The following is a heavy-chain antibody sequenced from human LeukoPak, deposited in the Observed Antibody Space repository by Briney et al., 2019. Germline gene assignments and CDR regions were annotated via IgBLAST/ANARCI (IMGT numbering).Heavy chain of an antibody. CDR1: VFTFSSYA. CDR3: AKDPSKEFNYYDSSGPNVDY. V-gene: IGHV3-23*01. J-gene: IGHJ4*02. CDR2: ISGSGGST. D-gene: IGHD3-22*01. Sequence: PGGSLRLSCAASVFTFSSYAMSWVRQAPGKGLECGSDISGSGGSTYYADSLKGRFTISRDNSKNTRYLQMNSLRAEDTTVYYCAKDPSKEFNYYDSSGPNVDYWGQGTLVTVSS.